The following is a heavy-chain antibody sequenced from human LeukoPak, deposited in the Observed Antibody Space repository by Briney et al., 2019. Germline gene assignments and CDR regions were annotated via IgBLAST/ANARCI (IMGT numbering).Heavy chain of an antibody. CDR1: GYTFTCYY. CDR3: ARGDTAMVTGFDY. Sequence: ASVKVSCKASGYTFTCYYMHWVRQAPGQGLEWMGRINPNSGGTNYAQKFQGRVTMTRDTSISTAYMELSRLRSDDTAVYYCARGDTAMVTGFDYWGQGTLVTVSS. D-gene: IGHD5-18*01. CDR2: INPNSGGT. J-gene: IGHJ4*02. V-gene: IGHV1-2*06.